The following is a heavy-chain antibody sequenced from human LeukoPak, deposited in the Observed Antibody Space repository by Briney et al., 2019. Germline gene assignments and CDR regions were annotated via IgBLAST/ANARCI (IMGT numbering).Heavy chain of an antibody. V-gene: IGHV1-18*01. Sequence: GASVKVSCKASGYTFTSYGISWVRQAPGQGLEWMGWISAYNGNTNSAQKLQGRVTMTRDTSISTAYMELYSLRSDDTAVYYCASDVLTGAYWGQGTLITVSS. CDR2: ISAYNGNT. CDR1: GYTFTSYG. D-gene: IGHD3-9*01. CDR3: ASDVLTGAY. J-gene: IGHJ4*02.